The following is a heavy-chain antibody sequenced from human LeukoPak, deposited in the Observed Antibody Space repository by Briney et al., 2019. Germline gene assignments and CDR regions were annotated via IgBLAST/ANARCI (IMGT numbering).Heavy chain of an antibody. CDR1: GFSSSGYN. D-gene: IGHD2-2*02. CDR3: ARVYQDYYFDV. V-gene: IGHV3-21*01. CDR2: ITASSIYI. Sequence: PGGSQTLLCGPSGFSSSGYNENGVRQAPGKGLEWVSSITASSIYIYYADSVKGRFTISRDNAKNSLYLEMNSLRAEDTAVYYCARVYQDYYFDVWGKGTMVTVSS. J-gene: IGHJ4*02.